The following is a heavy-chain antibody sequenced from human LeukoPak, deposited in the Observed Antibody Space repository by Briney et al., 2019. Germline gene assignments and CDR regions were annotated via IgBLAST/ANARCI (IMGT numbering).Heavy chain of an antibody. CDR1: GGSFSGYY. CDR3: ARVGVAGDDY. D-gene: IGHD6-13*01. J-gene: IGHJ4*02. CDR2: INHSGSA. Sequence: SETLSLTCAVYGGSFSGYYWSWIRQTPGKGLEWIGEINHSGSANYNPSLKSRVTISVDTSKNQFSLKLSSVTAADTAVYYCARVGVAGDDYWGQGTLVTVSS. V-gene: IGHV4-34*01.